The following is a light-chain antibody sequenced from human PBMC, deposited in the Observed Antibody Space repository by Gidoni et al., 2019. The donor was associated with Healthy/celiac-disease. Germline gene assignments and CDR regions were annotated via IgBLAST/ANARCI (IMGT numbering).Light chain of an antibody. V-gene: IGKV3-15*01. Sequence: EILLPQSPATLSVSPGERATISCRASQSVSSNLPWYQQKPGQAPRLLIYGASTRATGIPARFSGSGSGTEFTLTISSLQSEDFAVYYCQQYNNWPRTFGQGTKLEIK. CDR2: GAS. CDR1: QSVSSN. CDR3: QQYNNWPRT. J-gene: IGKJ2*01.